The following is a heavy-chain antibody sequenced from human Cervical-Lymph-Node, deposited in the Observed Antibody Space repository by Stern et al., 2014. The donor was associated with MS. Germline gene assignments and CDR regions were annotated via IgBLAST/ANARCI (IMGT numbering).Heavy chain of an antibody. Sequence: VQLVESGGGVVQPGRSLRLSCAASGFTFSNFAMNWLRQSPDKGLQWLAAISTDGSATNYADSVKGRFNISRDNSKNTLYLEMNSLTTEDTAVFYCARDLGYWGQGTLVTVSS. CDR1: GFTFSNFA. CDR3: ARDLGY. V-gene: IGHV3-30-3*01. J-gene: IGHJ4*02. CDR2: ISTDGSAT.